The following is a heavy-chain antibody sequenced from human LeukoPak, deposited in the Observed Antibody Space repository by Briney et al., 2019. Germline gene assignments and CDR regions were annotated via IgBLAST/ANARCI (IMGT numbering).Heavy chain of an antibody. V-gene: IGHV1-69*04. CDR1: RGTFSSYA. CDR3: ARANSSGYYYEGASYYYYYGMDV. CDR2: IIPILGIA. J-gene: IGHJ6*02. Sequence: GASVKVSCKASRGTFSSYAISWVRQAPGQGLEWMGRIIPILGIANYAQKFQGRVTITADKSTSTAYMELSSLRSEDTAVYYCARANSSGYYYEGASYYYYYGMDVWGQGTTVTVSS. D-gene: IGHD3-22*01.